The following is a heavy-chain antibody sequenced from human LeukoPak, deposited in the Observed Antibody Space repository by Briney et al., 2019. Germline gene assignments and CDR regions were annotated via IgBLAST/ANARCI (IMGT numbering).Heavy chain of an antibody. V-gene: IGHV4-39*07. CDR3: ARDDYLTGYSSGWSDY. CDR1: GGSISSSSYY. Sequence: KPSETLSLTCTVSGGSISSSSYYWGWIRQPPGKGLEWIGSIYYSGSTYYNPSLKSRVTISVDTSKNQFSLKLSSVTAADTAVYYCARDDYLTGYSSGWSDYWGQGTLVTVSS. J-gene: IGHJ4*02. CDR2: IYYSGST. D-gene: IGHD6-19*01.